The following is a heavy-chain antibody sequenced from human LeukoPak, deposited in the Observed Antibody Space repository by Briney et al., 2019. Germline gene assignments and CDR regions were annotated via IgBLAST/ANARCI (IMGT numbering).Heavy chain of an antibody. J-gene: IGHJ4*02. V-gene: IGHV1-8*01. CDR1: GYTFTTYD. CDR2: MNPNSGNT. Sequence: ASVKVSCKASGYTFTTYDINWVRQATGQGLEWMGWMNPNSGNTGYAQKFQGRVTMTRDTSMSTAYMELNSLRSEDTAVYYCARANYYGSGKRDLDYWGQGTLVTVSS. CDR3: ARANYYGSGKRDLDY. D-gene: IGHD3-10*01.